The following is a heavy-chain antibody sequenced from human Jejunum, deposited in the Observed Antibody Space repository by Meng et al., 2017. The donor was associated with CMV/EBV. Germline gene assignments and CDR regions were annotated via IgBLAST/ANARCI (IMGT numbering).Heavy chain of an antibody. CDR3: AHFVGGYYPSRPDY. CDR2: IYRGDDK. V-gene: IGHV2-5*02. J-gene: IGHJ4*02. CDR1: GFAPSTSGEG. D-gene: IGHD1-26*01. Sequence: QILLKESGPTLVKPTQTLTLTCSLSGFAPSTSGEGVGWIRQPPGKALEWLALIYRGDDKRYSPSLNSRLTIAKDTSKNEVVLTLTNMGPIDTGTYYCAHFVGGYYPSRPDYWGQGTLVTVSS.